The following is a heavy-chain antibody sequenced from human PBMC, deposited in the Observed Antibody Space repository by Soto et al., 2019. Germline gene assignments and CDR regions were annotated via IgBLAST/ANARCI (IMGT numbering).Heavy chain of an antibody. CDR2: ISGSGSNP. J-gene: IGHJ4*02. CDR3: AKPASMTIRNGFDH. CDR1: GFTFSSYA. Sequence: EVQVLESGGGLVQPGGSLRLSCTASGFTFSSYARSWVLQAPGQGLEWVSAISGSGSNPYYADSVKGRVTISRDHSKNPLDLQMNSLRAEDTAIYYCAKPASMTIRNGFDHWGQGNLVTVSS. V-gene: IGHV3-23*01. D-gene: IGHD4-17*01.